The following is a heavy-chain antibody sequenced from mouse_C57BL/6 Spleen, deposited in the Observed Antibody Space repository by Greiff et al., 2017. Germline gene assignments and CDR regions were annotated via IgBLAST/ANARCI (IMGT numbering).Heavy chain of an antibody. V-gene: IGHV1-42*01. J-gene: IGHJ2*01. CDR2: INPSTGGT. CDR3: ARNDYDVYYFDY. CDR1: GYSFTGYY. Sequence: DVKLQESGPELVKPGASVKISCKASGYSFTGYYMNWVKQSPEKSLEWIGEINPSTGGTTYNQKFKAKATLTVDKSSSTAYMQLKSLTSEDSAVYYCARNDYDVYYFDYWGQGTTLTVSS. D-gene: IGHD2-4*01.